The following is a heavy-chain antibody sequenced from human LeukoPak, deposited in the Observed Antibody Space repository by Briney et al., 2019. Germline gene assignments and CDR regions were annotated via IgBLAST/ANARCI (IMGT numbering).Heavy chain of an antibody. CDR2: IYYSGST. J-gene: IGHJ4*02. CDR3: ARYGAYYHILTGRFDY. D-gene: IGHD3-9*01. Sequence: SETLSLTCTVSGGSISSYYWSWIRQPPGKGLEWIGYIYYSGSTNYNPSLKSRVTISVDTSKNQFSLKLSSVTAADTAVYYCARYGAYYHILTGRFDYWGQGTLVTVSS. V-gene: IGHV4-59*01. CDR1: GGSISSYY.